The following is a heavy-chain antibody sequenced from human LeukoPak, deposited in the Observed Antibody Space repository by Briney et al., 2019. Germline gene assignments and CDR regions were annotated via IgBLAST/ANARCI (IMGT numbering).Heavy chain of an antibody. Sequence: SETLSLTCTVSGGSISSYYWSWIRQPAGKGLEWIGRIYTSGSTNYNPSLKSRVTMSVDTSKNQFSLKLSPVTAADTAVYYCARDKGVAGTPYYFDYWGQGTLVTVSS. CDR2: IYTSGST. CDR3: ARDKGVAGTPYYFDY. V-gene: IGHV4-4*07. CDR1: GGSISSYY. J-gene: IGHJ4*02. D-gene: IGHD6-19*01.